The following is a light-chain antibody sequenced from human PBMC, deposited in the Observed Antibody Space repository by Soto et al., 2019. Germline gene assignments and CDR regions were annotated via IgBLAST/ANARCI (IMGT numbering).Light chain of an antibody. V-gene: IGKV4-1*01. J-gene: IGKJ2*01. CDR2: WAS. Sequence: DIVMTQSPDSLAVSLGERATINCKSSQSVLYSSNNRNYLAWYRQTPGQPPKLLIYWASTREFGVPDRFSGSGSGTDFTLSISSLQAEDVAVYXXQXXFDIPITXXQGTKLEIK. CDR3: QXXFDIPIT. CDR1: QSVLYSSNNRNY.